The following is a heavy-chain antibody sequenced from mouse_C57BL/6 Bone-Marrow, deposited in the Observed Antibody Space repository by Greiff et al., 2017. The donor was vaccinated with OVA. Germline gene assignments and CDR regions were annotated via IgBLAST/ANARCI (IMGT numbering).Heavy chain of an antibody. V-gene: IGHV5-15*01. CDR1: GFTFSDYG. J-gene: IGHJ4*01. CDR3: ARQRDLLWSYAMDY. D-gene: IGHD2-1*01. CDR2: ISNLAYSI. Sequence: EVQRVESGGGLVQPGGSLKLSCAASGFTFSDYGMAWVRQAPRKGPEWVAFISNLAYSIYYADTVTGRFTISRENAKNTLYLEMSSLRSEDTAMYYCARQRDLLWSYAMDYWGQGTSVTVSS.